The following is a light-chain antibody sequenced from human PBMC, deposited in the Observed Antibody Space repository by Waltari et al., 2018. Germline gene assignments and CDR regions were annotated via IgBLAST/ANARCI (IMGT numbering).Light chain of an antibody. V-gene: IGLV2-14*03. Sequence: QSALTQPASVSGSPGQSITISCTGTSSDIGGYNYVSWYQEHPGRAPQLMIFDVSDRPSGVSHRFSGSKAGNTASLTISGLQADDEADYYCSSYTSSGTPWVFGGGTKLTVL. CDR1: SSDIGGYNY. J-gene: IGLJ3*02. CDR2: DVS. CDR3: SSYTSSGTPWV.